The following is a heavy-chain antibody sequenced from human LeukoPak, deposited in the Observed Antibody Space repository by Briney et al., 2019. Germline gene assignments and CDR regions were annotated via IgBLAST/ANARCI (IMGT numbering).Heavy chain of an antibody. CDR1: GGSFSGYY. J-gene: IGHJ3*02. CDR3: ASDPQYGSGSYRAFDI. V-gene: IGHV4-34*01. Sequence: SETLSLTCAVYGGSFSGYYWSWIRQPPGKGLEWIGEINHSGSTNYNPSLKSRVTISVDTSKNQFSLKLSSVTAADTAVYYCASDPQYGSGSYRAFDIWGQGTMVTVSS. CDR2: INHSGST. D-gene: IGHD3-10*01.